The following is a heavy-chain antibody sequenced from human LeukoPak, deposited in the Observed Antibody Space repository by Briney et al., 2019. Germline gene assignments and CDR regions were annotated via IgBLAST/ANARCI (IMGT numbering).Heavy chain of an antibody. D-gene: IGHD3-22*01. CDR1: GFTFSSYD. V-gene: IGHV3-30*02. Sequence: PGGSLRLSCAASGFTFSSYDMHWVRQAPGKGLEWVTFIRYDGSNKYYADSVKGRFTIFRDNSKNTLYLQMNSLRAEDTAVYYCAKDSSYDSSGPSSDLDYWGQGTLVTVSS. CDR3: AKDSSYDSSGPSSDLDY. CDR2: IRYDGSNK. J-gene: IGHJ4*02.